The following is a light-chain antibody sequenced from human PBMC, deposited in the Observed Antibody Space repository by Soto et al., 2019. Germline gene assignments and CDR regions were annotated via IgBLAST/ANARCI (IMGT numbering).Light chain of an antibody. V-gene: IGLV2-14*01. J-gene: IGLJ3*02. CDR2: EVN. Sequence: QSVLTQPASVSGSPGQSITISCTGTSSDIGAYNYVSWYQQYPGKAPKAMIYEVNNRPSGVSNRFSGSKSGNAASLTISGLQAEDEADYYCSSYTSSSAWVFGGGTKLTVL. CDR1: SSDIGAYNY. CDR3: SSYTSSSAWV.